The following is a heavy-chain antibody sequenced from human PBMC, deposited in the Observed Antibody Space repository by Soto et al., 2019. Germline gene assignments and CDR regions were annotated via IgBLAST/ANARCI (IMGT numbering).Heavy chain of an antibody. CDR1: GFTFSSYA. J-gene: IGHJ6*02. V-gene: IGHV3-23*01. D-gene: IGHD4-4*01. Sequence: PGGSLRLSCAASGFTFSSYAMSWVRQAPGKGLEWASAISGSGGSTYYADSVKGRFTISRDNSKNTLYLQMNSLRAEDTAVYYCAKDPPTAHDYSNPTGHYYYYYGMDVWGQGTTVTVSS. CDR3: AKDPPTAHDYSNPTGHYYYYYGMDV. CDR2: ISGSGGST.